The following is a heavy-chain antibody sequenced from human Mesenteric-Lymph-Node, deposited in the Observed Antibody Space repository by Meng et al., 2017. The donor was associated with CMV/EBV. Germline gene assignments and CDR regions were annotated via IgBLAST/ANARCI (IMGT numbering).Heavy chain of an antibody. CDR3: ARDGGYYDSSAEYNEY. J-gene: IGHJ4*02. V-gene: IGHV1-46*01. D-gene: IGHD3-22*01. CDR1: YTFTSYY. Sequence: YTFTSYYMHWVRQAPGQGLEWMGIINPSGGSTSYAQKFQGRVTMTRDTSTSTVYMELSSLRSEDTAVYYCARDGGYYDSSAEYNEYWGQGTLVTVSS. CDR2: INPSGGST.